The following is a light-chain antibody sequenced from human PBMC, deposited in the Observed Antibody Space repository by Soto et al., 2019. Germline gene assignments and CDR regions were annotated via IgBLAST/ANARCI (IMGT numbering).Light chain of an antibody. Sequence: EIVFTLSPCALSLSQGERATLSCRASQSVSTFLAWYQHKPGQAPRLLIYDASNRATGIPDRFRGSGSGTDFTLTISSLEPEDFALYYCQQGTDWPPGTFGQGTKVDIK. CDR3: QQGTDWPPGT. CDR2: DAS. CDR1: QSVSTF. J-gene: IGKJ1*01. V-gene: IGKV3-11*01.